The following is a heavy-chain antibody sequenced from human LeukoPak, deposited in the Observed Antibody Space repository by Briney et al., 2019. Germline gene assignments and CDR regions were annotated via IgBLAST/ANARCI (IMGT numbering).Heavy chain of an antibody. CDR3: ARKPDSRGAYYFDY. Sequence: GGSLRLSCAASGFTFNNYAFHWVRQAPGKGLEFVSAISTNGGSTYYANSVKGRFTISRDNSKNTLYLQMGSLRPEDMAVYHCARKPDSRGAYYFDYWGQGTLVTVSS. V-gene: IGHV3-64*01. CDR2: ISTNGGST. CDR1: GFTFNNYA. D-gene: IGHD3-16*01. J-gene: IGHJ4*02.